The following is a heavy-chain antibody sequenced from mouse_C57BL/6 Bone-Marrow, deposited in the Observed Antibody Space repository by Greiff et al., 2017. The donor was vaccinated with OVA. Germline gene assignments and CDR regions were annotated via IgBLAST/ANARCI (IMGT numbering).Heavy chain of an antibody. V-gene: IGHV1-19*01. CDR2: INPYNGGT. CDR3: ASYYYGSSYVLFDY. D-gene: IGHD1-1*01. CDR1: GYTLTDYY. J-gene: IGHJ2*01. Sequence: VQLQQSGPVLVKPGASVKMSCKASGYTLTDYYMNWVKQSHGKSLEWIGVINPYNGGTSYNQKFKGKATLTVDKSSSTAYMELNSLTSEDSAVYYCASYYYGSSYVLFDYWGQGTTLTVSS.